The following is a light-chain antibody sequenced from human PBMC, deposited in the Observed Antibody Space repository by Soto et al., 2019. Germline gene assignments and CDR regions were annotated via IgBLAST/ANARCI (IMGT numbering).Light chain of an antibody. CDR3: STSAGSNNFV. CDR2: ESY. Sequence: SALTQPPSASGSPGHSVTISCTGTSRDIGGYNYVSWYQQHTGKAPKLMIFESYQRHSGVPDRFAGSKSGNTASLTVSGLQAEDEADWYCSTSAGSNNFVFGGGTKVTVL. J-gene: IGLJ2*01. V-gene: IGLV2-8*01. CDR1: SRDIGGYNY.